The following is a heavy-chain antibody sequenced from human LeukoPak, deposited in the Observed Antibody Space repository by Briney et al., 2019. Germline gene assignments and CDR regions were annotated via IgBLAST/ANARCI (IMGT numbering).Heavy chain of an antibody. CDR3: ARDKGAPITIFGVVIPDAFDI. CDR2: IYTSGST. CDR1: GGSISSGSYY. D-gene: IGHD3-3*01. V-gene: IGHV4-61*02. J-gene: IGHJ3*02. Sequence: IPSQTLSLTCTVSGGSISSGSYYWSWIRQPAGKGLEWIGRIYTSGSTNYNPSLKSRVTISVDTSKNQFSLKLSSVTAADTAVYYCARDKGAPITIFGVVIPDAFDIWGQGTMVTVSS.